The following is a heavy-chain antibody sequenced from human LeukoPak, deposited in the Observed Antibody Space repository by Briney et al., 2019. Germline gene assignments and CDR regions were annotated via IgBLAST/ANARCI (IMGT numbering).Heavy chain of an antibody. V-gene: IGHV1-2*04. D-gene: IGHD1-26*01. CDR3: ARDLVGHDAFDI. Sequence: ASVKVSCKASGYTFTDYYIHWVRQAPGQGLEYMGWINPNSGGTNSAQKFQDWVTMTRDTSISTAYMELSRLRSDDTAVYYCARDLVGHDAFDIWGQGTMVTVSS. J-gene: IGHJ3*02. CDR2: INPNSGGT. CDR1: GYTFTDYY.